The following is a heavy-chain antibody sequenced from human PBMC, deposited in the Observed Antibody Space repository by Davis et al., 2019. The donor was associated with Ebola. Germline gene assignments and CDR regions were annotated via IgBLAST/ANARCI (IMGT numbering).Heavy chain of an antibody. CDR1: GGSISSYY. CDR3: ARDGVPAAISPENCGWFDP. J-gene: IGHJ5*02. V-gene: IGHV4-59*12. CDR2: IYSSGST. D-gene: IGHD2-2*02. Sequence: SETLSLTCTVSGGSISSYYWSWIRQPPGKGLEWIGYIYSSGSTNYNPSLKSRVTMSVDTSKNQFSLKLSSVTAADTAVYYCARDGVPAAISPENCGWFDPWGQGTLVTVSP.